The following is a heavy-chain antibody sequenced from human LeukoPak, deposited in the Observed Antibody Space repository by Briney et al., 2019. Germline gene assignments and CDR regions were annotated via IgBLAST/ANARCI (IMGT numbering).Heavy chain of an antibody. D-gene: IGHD3-10*01. V-gene: IGHV1-69*05. CDR3: ARDFYGSGVPAEYYFDY. CDR1: GGTFSSYA. J-gene: IGHJ4*02. CDR2: IIPIFGTA. Sequence: VASVKVSCKASGGTFSSYAISWVRQAPGQGLEWMGGIIPIFGTANYAQKFQGRVTITTDESTSTAYMELSSLRSEDTAVYYCARDFYGSGVPAEYYFDYWGQGTLVTVSS.